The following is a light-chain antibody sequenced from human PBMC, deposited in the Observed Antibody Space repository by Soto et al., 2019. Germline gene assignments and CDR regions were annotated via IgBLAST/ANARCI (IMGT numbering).Light chain of an antibody. J-gene: IGKJ4*01. Sequence: DIVMTQSPDSLAVSLGERATINCKSSQSVLYSSNSRNYLAWYQQKPGQPPNLLIYWASTRESGVPDRFSGSGSGTDFNLTISRLQAEDVAVYYCQQRSNWPRLTFGGGTKVEIK. V-gene: IGKV4-1*01. CDR1: QSVLYSSNSRNY. CDR2: WAS. CDR3: QQRSNWPRLT.